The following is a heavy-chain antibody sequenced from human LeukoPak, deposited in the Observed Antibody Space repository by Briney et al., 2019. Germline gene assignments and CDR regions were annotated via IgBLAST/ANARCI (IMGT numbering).Heavy chain of an antibody. CDR2: IIPIFGTA. J-gene: IGHJ4*02. Sequence: SVKVSCKASGGTFSSYAISWVRQALGQGLEWMGGIIPIFGTANYAQKFQGRVTMTEDTSTDTAYMELSSLRSEDTAVYYCAAERLYGILDYWGQGTLVTVSS. CDR1: GGTFSSYA. V-gene: IGHV1-69*06. D-gene: IGHD6-25*01. CDR3: AAERLYGILDY.